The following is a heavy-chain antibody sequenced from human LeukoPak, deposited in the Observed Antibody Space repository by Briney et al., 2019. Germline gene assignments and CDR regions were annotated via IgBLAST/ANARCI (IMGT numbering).Heavy chain of an antibody. J-gene: IGHJ5*02. CDR3: ASKAGNWFDP. Sequence: SVTVSCKASGGTFSSYAISWVRQAPGQGLEWMGGIIPIFGTANYAQKFQGRVTITTDESTSTAYMELSSLRSEDTAVYCCASKAGNWFDPWGQGTLVTVSS. CDR1: GGTFSSYA. CDR2: IIPIFGTA. V-gene: IGHV1-69*05.